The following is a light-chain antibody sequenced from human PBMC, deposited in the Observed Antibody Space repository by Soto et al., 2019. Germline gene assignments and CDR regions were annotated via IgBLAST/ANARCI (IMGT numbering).Light chain of an antibody. V-gene: IGKV3-20*01. CDR3: QQYSSSRT. Sequence: IVMTQSPATLSVSPGERATLSCRSSQSVSSNLAWYQQKPRQAPRLLIYGGSSRSTGIPVRFSGSGSETDFTLTITRLEPEDFAVYYCQQYSSSRTFGHGTKVDIK. CDR2: GGS. J-gene: IGKJ1*01. CDR1: QSVSSN.